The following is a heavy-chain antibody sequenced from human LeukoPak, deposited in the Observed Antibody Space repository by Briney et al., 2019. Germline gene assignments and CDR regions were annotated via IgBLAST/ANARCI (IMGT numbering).Heavy chain of an antibody. CDR3: ARPRGNVEMAAIPFDY. CDR2: ISGSGGST. CDR1: GFTFSSYA. V-gene: IGHV3-23*01. D-gene: IGHD5-24*01. J-gene: IGHJ4*02. Sequence: GALRLSCAASGFTFSSYAMTWVRQAPGKGLEWVSAISGSGGSTYYADSVKGRFTISRDNAKNSLYLQMNSLRAEDTAVYYCARPRGNVEMAAIPFDYWGQGTLVTVSS.